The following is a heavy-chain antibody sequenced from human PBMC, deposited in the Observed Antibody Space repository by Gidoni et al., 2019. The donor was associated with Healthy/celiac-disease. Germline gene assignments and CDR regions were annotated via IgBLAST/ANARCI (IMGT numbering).Heavy chain of an antibody. J-gene: IGHJ5*02. CDR3: ARHSVPAGAANNWFDP. D-gene: IGHD6-25*01. CDR2: SYYRGRT. V-gene: IGHV4-39*01. Sequence: QLQLQESGPGLVKPSETLSLTCTVSGGSISSSSYYWGWIRQPPGKGLEWIGSSYYRGRTYYNPTLKSRVTISVDTSKNQFSLKLSCWTAADTAVYYWARHSVPAGAANNWFDPWGQGTLVTVSS. CDR1: GGSISSSSYY.